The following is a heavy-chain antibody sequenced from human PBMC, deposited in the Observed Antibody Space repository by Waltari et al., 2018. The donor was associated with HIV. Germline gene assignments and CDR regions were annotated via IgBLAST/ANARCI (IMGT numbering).Heavy chain of an antibody. CDR1: GFTVRSHH. Sequence: EVQLVESGGGLVRPGGSLRLSCADSGFTVRSHHMGWVRQTPGKGLEYVSVMYSGGTTHYVDSVNGRFTISRDSSKSALYLQMNTLRAEDTALYYCARVDRAGTTSGWDVFDIWGQGTMVTVSS. J-gene: IGHJ3*02. CDR2: MYSGGTT. CDR3: ARVDRAGTTSGWDVFDI. V-gene: IGHV3-66*01. D-gene: IGHD1-1*01.